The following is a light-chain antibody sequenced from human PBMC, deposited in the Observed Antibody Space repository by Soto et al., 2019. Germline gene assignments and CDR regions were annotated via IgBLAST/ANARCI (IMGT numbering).Light chain of an antibody. CDR2: GAS. Sequence: EIVLTQSPGTLSLSPGERATLSCRASPSVSRSHLAWYQQKPGQAPRLLIYGASSRPTGIADRFSGSGSGTDFTVTISRLEPEDCAVYYCQQYGNAPPYSFGQGTKLEIK. CDR3: QQYGNAPPYS. J-gene: IGKJ2*03. CDR1: PSVSRSH. V-gene: IGKV3-20*01.